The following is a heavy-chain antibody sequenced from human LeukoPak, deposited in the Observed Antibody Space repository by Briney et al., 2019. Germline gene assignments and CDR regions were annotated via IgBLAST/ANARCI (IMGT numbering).Heavy chain of an antibody. V-gene: IGHV1-8*01. Sequence: ASVKVSCKASGYTFTSYDINWVRQATGQGLEWMGWMNPNSGNTGYAQKFQGRVTMTRNTSISTAYMELSSLRSEDTAVYYCARFMVRGVIITRYYYMDVWGKGTTVTVSS. CDR3: ARFMVRGVIITRYYYMDV. CDR2: MNPNSGNT. D-gene: IGHD3-10*01. CDR1: GYTFTSYD. J-gene: IGHJ6*03.